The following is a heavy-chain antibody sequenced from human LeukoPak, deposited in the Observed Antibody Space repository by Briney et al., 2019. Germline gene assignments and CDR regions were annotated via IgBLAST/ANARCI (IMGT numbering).Heavy chain of an antibody. CDR1: GGSISSHF. Sequence: PSETLSLTCTASGGSISSHFWSWIRQPPGEGLEWIGYIHNSGITNYNSSLKSRVTMSVDTSKNQFSLMLRSVTAADTAVYYCARDHPPAAAPGYYMDVWGKGTTVTVSS. J-gene: IGHJ6*03. CDR2: IHNSGIT. CDR3: ARDHPPAAAPGYYMDV. V-gene: IGHV4-59*11. D-gene: IGHD6-13*01.